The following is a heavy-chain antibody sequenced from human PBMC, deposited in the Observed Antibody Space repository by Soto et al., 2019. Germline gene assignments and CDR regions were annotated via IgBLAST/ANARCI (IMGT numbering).Heavy chain of an antibody. CDR2: VNPILSMS. J-gene: IGHJ4*02. CDR3: ASSYGSGYRAFDY. V-gene: IGHV1-69*02. D-gene: IGHD3-10*01. Sequence: QVPLVQSGAEVKRPGSSVKVSCKASGDTFNFYSINWVRQAPGVGLEWVGRVNPILSMSNYAQRFQGRVTMTADKSTRTAYMELRSLRSEDTAIYYCASSYGSGYRAFDYWGQGALVTVSS. CDR1: GDTFNFYS.